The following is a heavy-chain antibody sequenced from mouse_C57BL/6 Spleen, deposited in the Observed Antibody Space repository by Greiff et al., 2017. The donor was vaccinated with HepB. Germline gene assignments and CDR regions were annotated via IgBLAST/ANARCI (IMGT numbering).Heavy chain of an antibody. CDR2: INPNNGGT. J-gene: IGHJ4*01. D-gene: IGHD1-2*01. Sequence: EVKLMESGPELVKPGASVKMSCKASGYTFTDYNMHWVKQSHGKSLEWIGYINPNNGGTSYNQKFKGKATLTVNKSSSTAYMELRSLTSEDSAVYYCARATTASMDYWGQGTSVTVSS. CDR1: GYTFTDYN. V-gene: IGHV1-22*01. CDR3: ARATTASMDY.